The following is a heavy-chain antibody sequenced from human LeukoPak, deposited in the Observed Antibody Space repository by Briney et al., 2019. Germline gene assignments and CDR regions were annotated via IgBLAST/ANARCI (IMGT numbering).Heavy chain of an antibody. CDR1: GGSISSYY. CDR3: AREAPILTGLVARTFDY. J-gene: IGHJ4*02. D-gene: IGHD3-9*01. V-gene: IGHV4-59*01. CDR2: IYYSGST. Sequence: QASETLSLTCTVSGGSISSYYWSWIRQPPGKGLEWIGYIYYSGSTNYNPSLKSRVTISVDTSKNQFSLKLSSVTAADTAVYYCAREAPILTGLVARTFDYWGQGTLVTVSS.